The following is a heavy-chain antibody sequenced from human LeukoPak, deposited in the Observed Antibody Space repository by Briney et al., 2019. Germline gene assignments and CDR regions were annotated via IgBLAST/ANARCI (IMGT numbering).Heavy chain of an antibody. CDR3: ARAAEWQWLVRGYYYYGMDV. Sequence: PEGSLRLSCAGSGFTVSSNYMSWVRQAPGKGLEWVSVIYSSGSTYYADSVKGRFTISRDNSKNTLYLQMNSLRAEDTAVYYCARAAEWQWLVRGYYYYGMDVWGQGTTVTVSS. J-gene: IGHJ6*02. CDR1: GFTVSSNY. CDR2: IYSSGST. V-gene: IGHV3-53*01. D-gene: IGHD6-19*01.